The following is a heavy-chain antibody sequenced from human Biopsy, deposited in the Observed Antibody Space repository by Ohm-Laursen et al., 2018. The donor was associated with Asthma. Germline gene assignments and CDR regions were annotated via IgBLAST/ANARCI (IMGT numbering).Heavy chain of an antibody. V-gene: IGHV3-9*01. Sequence: SLRLSCAASGFTFDDYAMHWVRQAPGKGLEWVSGISWNSGSIGYADSVKGRFTISRDNAKNSLYLQMDSLRAEDTAVYYCARDGTDMNEAMPKDYWGQGTLVTVSS. CDR1: GFTFDDYA. CDR3: ARDGTDMNEAMPKDY. J-gene: IGHJ4*02. CDR2: ISWNSGSI. D-gene: IGHD2-2*01.